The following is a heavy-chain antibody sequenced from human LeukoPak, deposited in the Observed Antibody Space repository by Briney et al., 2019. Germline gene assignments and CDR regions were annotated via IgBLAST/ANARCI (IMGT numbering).Heavy chain of an antibody. Sequence: GGSLRLSCTASGFTFNSCTMNWVRQAPGKGLEWVSSISSGSTYRYYADSVKGRFTISRDNAENSLFLQMDSLRAEDTALYYCARDSERRDGFSLYFFDYWGRGTLVTVSS. CDR2: ISSGSTYR. D-gene: IGHD5-24*01. CDR3: ARDSERRDGFSLYFFDY. CDR1: GFTFNSCT. V-gene: IGHV3-21*01. J-gene: IGHJ4*02.